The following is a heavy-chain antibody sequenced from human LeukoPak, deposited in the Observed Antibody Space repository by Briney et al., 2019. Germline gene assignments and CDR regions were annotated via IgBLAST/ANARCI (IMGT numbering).Heavy chain of an antibody. CDR3: ASCPIAAADYNWFDP. J-gene: IGHJ5*02. D-gene: IGHD6-13*01. CDR1: GFTFSSYS. V-gene: IGHV3-21*01. Sequence: GGSLRLSCAASGFTFSSYSMNWVRQAPGKGLEWVSSISSSSSYIYYADSVKGRFTISRDNAKNSLYLQMNSLRAEDTAVYYCASCPIAAADYNWFDPWGQGTLVTVSS. CDR2: ISSSSSYI.